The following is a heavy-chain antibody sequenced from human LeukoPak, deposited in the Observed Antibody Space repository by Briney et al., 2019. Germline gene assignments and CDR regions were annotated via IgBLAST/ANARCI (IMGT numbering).Heavy chain of an antibody. Sequence: ASEILSLTCTVSGGSISSGGYYWSWIRQHPGKGLEWIGYIYYSGSTYYNPSLKSRVTISVDTSKNQFSLKPSSVTAADTAVYYCARYTIFGVVMPFDYWGQGTLVTVSS. CDR2: IYYSGST. D-gene: IGHD3-3*01. J-gene: IGHJ4*02. V-gene: IGHV4-31*03. CDR3: ARYTIFGVVMPFDY. CDR1: GGSISSGGYY.